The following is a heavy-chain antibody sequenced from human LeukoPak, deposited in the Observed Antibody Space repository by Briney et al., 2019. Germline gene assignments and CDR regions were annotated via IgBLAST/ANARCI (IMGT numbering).Heavy chain of an antibody. CDR2: ISYDGSNK. CDR1: GFTFSSYA. V-gene: IGHV3-30-3*01. J-gene: IGHJ4*02. Sequence: PGGSLRLSCAASGFTFSSYAMHWVCQAPGKGLEWVAVISYDGSNKYYADSVKGRFTISRDNSKNTLYLQMNSLRAEDTAVYYCARDLYCYGSGSYSGPFYFDYWGQGTLVTVSS. D-gene: IGHD3-10*01. CDR3: ARDLYCYGSGSYSGPFYFDY.